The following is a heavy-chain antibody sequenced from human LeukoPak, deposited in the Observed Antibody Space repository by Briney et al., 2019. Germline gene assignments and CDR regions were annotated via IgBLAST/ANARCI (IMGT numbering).Heavy chain of an antibody. D-gene: IGHD2-2*01. CDR1: GGTFSSYA. CDR3: ARDGDSRYCSSTSCFPFDP. CDR2: IISIFGTA. V-gene: IGHV1-69*13. J-gene: IGHJ5*02. Sequence: RASVKVSCNASGGTFSSYAISWVRQAPGQGLEWMGGIISIFGTANYAQKFQGRVTITADESTSTAYMELSSLRSEDTAVYYCARDGDSRYCSSTSCFPFDPWGQGTLVTVSS.